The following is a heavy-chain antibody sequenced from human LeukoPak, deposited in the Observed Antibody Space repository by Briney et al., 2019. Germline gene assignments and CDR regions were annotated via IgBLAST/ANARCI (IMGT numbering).Heavy chain of an antibody. V-gene: IGHV3-15*01. Sequence: GGSLRLSCAASGFTFSSYAMSWVRQAPGKGLEWVGRIKSKTDGGTTDYAAPVKGRFTISRDDSKNTLYLQMNSLKTEDTAVYYCTTVVGATPDAFDIWGQGTMVTVSS. CDR1: GFTFSSYA. CDR2: IKSKTDGGTT. J-gene: IGHJ3*02. D-gene: IGHD1-26*01. CDR3: TTVVGATPDAFDI.